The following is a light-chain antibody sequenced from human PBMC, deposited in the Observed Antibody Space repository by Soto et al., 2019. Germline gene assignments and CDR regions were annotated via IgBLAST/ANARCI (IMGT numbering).Light chain of an antibody. V-gene: IGLV2-8*01. Sequence: QSVLTQPPSASGSPGQSVTISCTGTSSDVGGYNFVSWYQHFPGKAPKLIIYEVTKRPSGVPDRFSGSKSGNTASLTVSGLQTDDEADYYCSSYGGSNNFVFGTGTKVTFL. CDR3: SSYGGSNNFV. CDR2: EVT. CDR1: SSDVGGYNF. J-gene: IGLJ1*01.